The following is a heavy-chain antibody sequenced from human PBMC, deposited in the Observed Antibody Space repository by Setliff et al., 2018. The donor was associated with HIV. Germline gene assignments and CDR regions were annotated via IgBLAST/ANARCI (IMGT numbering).Heavy chain of an antibody. D-gene: IGHD5-12*01. CDR2: IYSGGST. CDR3: ARMYSGYDWSPAGARTRYFDY. J-gene: IGHJ4*02. V-gene: IGHV3-53*05. Sequence: GGSLRLSCAASGFTVSSNYVSWVRQAPGKGLEWVSIIYSGGSTYYADSVKGRFTISRDNSKNTLYLQMNSLRAEDTAVYYCARMYSGYDWSPAGARTRYFDYWGQGTLVTVSS. CDR1: GFTVSSNY.